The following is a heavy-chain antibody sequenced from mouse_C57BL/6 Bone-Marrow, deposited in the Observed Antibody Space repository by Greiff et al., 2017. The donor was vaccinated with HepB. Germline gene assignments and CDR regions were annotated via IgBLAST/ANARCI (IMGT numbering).Heavy chain of an antibody. D-gene: IGHD2-1*01. Sequence: EVKLMESEGGLVQPGSSMKLSCTASGFTFSDYYMAWVRQVPEKGLEWVANINYDGSSTYYLDSLKSRFIISRDNAKNILYLQMSSLKSEDTATYYCAIYPAMDYWGQGTSVTVSS. CDR2: INYDGSST. V-gene: IGHV5-16*01. J-gene: IGHJ4*01. CDR3: AIYPAMDY. CDR1: GFTFSDYY.